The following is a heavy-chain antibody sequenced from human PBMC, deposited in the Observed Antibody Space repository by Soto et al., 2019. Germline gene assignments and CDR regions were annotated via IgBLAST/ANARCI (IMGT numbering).Heavy chain of an antibody. V-gene: IGHV1-18*01. CDR2: ISAYNGNT. J-gene: IGHJ6*02. CDR1: GYTFTSYG. D-gene: IGHD6-13*01. CDR3: ARDWAPSYSSSWYGGMDV. Sequence: QVQLVQSGAEVKKPGASVKVSCKASGYTFTSYGISWVRQAPGQGLEWMGWISAYNGNTNYAQKLQGRVTMTTDTYTCTXXMELRSLRSDDTAVYYCARDWAPSYSSSWYGGMDVWGQGTTVTVSS.